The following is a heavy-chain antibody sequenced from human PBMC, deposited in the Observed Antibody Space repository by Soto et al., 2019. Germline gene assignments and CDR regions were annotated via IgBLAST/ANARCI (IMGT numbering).Heavy chain of an antibody. D-gene: IGHD6-13*01. CDR3: ARQRGAAAGAYGMDV. J-gene: IGHJ6*02. CDR1: GYSFTSYW. Sequence: GESLKISCKGSGYSFTSYWIGWVRQMPGKGLEWMGIIYPGDSDTRYSPSFQGQVTISADKSISTAYLQWSSLKASDTAMYYCARQRGAAAGAYGMDVWGQGTTVTVSS. V-gene: IGHV5-51*01. CDR2: IYPGDSDT.